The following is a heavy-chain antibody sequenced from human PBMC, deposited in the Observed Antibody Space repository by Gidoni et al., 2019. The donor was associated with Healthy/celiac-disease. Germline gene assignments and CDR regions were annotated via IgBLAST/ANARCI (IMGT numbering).Heavy chain of an antibody. V-gene: IGHV3-30*18. CDR3: AKLPVTMSFDI. CDR1: GFTFSSYG. J-gene: IGHJ3*02. Sequence: HVQLVESGGGVVQPGRSLRLSCAASGFTFSSYGMHWVRQAPGKGLEWVAVISYDGSNKYYADSVKGRFTISRDNSKNTLYLQMNSLRAEDTAVYYCAKLPVTMSFDIWGQGTMVTVSS. D-gene: IGHD4-17*01. CDR2: ISYDGSNK.